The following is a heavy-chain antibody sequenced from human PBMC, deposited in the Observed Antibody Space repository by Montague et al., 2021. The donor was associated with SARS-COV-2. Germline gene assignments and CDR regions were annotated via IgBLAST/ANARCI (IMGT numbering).Heavy chain of an antibody. CDR2: IDWDDDK. J-gene: IGHJ4*02. D-gene: IGHD6-13*01. V-gene: IGHV2-70*11. Sequence: PALVKPTQTLTLTCTFSGFSLSTSAMCVSWIRQPPGKALEWLARIDWDDDKYYSISLKTRLNISKDTSKNQVVLTMTNMDPVDTATYYCARIHIAAVGSGLDYWGQGTLVTVSS. CDR3: ARIHIAAVGSGLDY. CDR1: GFSLSTSAMC.